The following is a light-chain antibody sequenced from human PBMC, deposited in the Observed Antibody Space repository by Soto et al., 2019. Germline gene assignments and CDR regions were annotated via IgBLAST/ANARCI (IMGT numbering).Light chain of an antibody. CDR2: EAS. Sequence: DFQMTQSPSTLSASVGDRVTITCRASQTINNWLAWYQQKPGKAPKLLIYEASTLQSGVPSRFSGSGSGTEFILTISSLQPHDFATYYCQQYNSYSYTFGQGTKLVIK. CDR1: QTINNW. J-gene: IGKJ2*01. V-gene: IGKV1-5*03. CDR3: QQYNSYSYT.